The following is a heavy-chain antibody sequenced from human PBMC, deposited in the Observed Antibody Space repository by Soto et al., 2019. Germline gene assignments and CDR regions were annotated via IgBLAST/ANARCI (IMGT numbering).Heavy chain of an antibody. Sequence: GGTLRLCCAASGFPFSSYAMSWVRQAPGKGLEWVSGIGGSGGDTFYADSVKGRFTVSRDNAENTLYLQLNSLRVEDSAIYYCARRTWRGRADYWGQGILVTVSS. V-gene: IGHV3-23*01. D-gene: IGHD3-3*01. CDR1: GFPFSSYA. J-gene: IGHJ4*02. CDR2: IGGSGGDT. CDR3: ARRTWRGRADY.